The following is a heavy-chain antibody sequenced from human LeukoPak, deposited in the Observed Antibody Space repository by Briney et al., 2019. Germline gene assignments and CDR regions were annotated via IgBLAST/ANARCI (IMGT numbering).Heavy chain of an antibody. CDR3: ATPGSQGFEFDY. J-gene: IGHJ4*02. CDR1: GYTLTELS. V-gene: IGHV1-24*01. D-gene: IGHD1-26*01. CDR2: FDPEDGET. Sequence: ASVKVSCKVSGYTLTELSMHWVRQAPGKGLEWMGGFDPEDGETIYAQKFQGRVTMTEDTSTDTAYMELSSLRSEDTAVYYCATPGSQGFEFDYWGQGTLVTVSS.